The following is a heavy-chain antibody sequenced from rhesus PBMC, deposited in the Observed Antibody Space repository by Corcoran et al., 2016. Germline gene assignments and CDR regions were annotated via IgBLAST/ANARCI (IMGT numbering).Heavy chain of an antibody. J-gene: IGHJ4*01. CDR1: GGSISSNY. V-gene: IGHV4-160*01. D-gene: IGHD4-29*01. CDR3: ARESLVAAIFDY. CDR2: IYGRGGTP. Sequence: QVQLQESGPGLVKPSETLSLTCAVSGGSISSNYWSWIRQAPGKGLEVIGRIYGRGGTPGDNPSLKRGVTISTDTSKNQFSLKLSSVTAAYTAVYYGARESLVAAIFDYWGQGVLVTVSS.